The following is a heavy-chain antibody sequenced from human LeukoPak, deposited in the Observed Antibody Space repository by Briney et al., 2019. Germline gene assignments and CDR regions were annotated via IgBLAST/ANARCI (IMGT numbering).Heavy chain of an antibody. Sequence: PGGSLRLSCAASGFTFSNYWMHWVRQAPGEGLVWVSRITTDGTSQSYVDSVKGRFTISRDNAKNSLYLQMNSLRAEDTAVYYCASSYYGDVVAFDYWGQGALVTVSS. D-gene: IGHD5-12*01. V-gene: IGHV3-74*01. CDR2: ITTDGTSQ. CDR3: ASSYYGDVVAFDY. J-gene: IGHJ4*02. CDR1: GFTFSNYW.